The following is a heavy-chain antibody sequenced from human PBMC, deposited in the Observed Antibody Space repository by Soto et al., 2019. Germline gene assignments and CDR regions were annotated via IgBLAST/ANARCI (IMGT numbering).Heavy chain of an antibody. CDR2: MSPNNGNT. CDR1: GYTFTSYD. CDR3: AREGGYCSSTSCYRYYYYGMDV. Sequence: ASVKVSCKASGYTFTSYDINWVRQATGQGLEWMGWMSPNNGNTNYAQKFQGRVTMTTDTSTSTAYMELRSLRSDDTAVHYCAREGGYCSSTSCYRYYYYGMDVWGQGTTVTVSS. D-gene: IGHD2-2*01. J-gene: IGHJ6*02. V-gene: IGHV1-18*01.